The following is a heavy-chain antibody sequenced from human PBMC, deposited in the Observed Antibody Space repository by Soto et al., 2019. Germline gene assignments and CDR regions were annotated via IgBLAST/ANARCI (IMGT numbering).Heavy chain of an antibody. CDR2: INPHGGST. Sequence: QLVQSGGEVKQPGASVKVSCKAPRDTFTSYYINWVRQAPGQGLEWMGVINPHGGSTAYAQKFTGIVTLPRDTSASTVYMEVSSLTSEDTAMYYCARSSGGNFGIIIEGTNWFAPWGQGTLVTVSS. D-gene: IGHD1-26*01. J-gene: IGHJ5*02. CDR1: RDTFTSYY. CDR3: ARSSGGNFGIIIEGTNWFAP. V-gene: IGHV1-46*01.